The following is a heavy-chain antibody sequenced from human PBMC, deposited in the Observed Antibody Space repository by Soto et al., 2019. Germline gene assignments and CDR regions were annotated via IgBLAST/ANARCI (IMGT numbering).Heavy chain of an antibody. J-gene: IGHJ5*02. CDR3: TKEHDYGYYGWFDP. CDR1: GFAFNSYA. V-gene: IGHV3-23*01. CDR2: ITNSGGST. Sequence: GGSLRLSCVASGFAFNSYAMTWIRQAPGKGLEWVSTITNSGGSTYYADSVKGRFTISRDNSKNTLYMQMTTLTAEDTAIYYCTKEHDYGYYGWFDPWGQGTLVTASS. D-gene: IGHD4-17*01.